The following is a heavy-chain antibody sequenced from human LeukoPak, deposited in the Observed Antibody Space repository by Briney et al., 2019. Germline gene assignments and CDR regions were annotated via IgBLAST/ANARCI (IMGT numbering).Heavy chain of an antibody. CDR3: ARGFHYYDSSGYTWFDP. J-gene: IGHJ5*02. V-gene: IGHV1-69*05. Sequence: SVKVSCKASGGTFSSYAISWVRQAPGQGLEWMGGIIPIFGTANYAQKFQGRVTMTRNTSISTAYMELSSLRSEDTAVYYCARGFHYYDSSGYTWFDPWGQGTLVTVSS. CDR1: GGTFSSYA. CDR2: IIPIFGTA. D-gene: IGHD3-22*01.